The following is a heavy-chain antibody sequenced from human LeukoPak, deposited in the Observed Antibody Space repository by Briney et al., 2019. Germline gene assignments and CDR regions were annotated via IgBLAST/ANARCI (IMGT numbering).Heavy chain of an antibody. J-gene: IGHJ4*02. V-gene: IGHV4-59*01. CDR2: VDYSGST. Sequence: SETLSLTCTVSDGSISSYFWTWIRQPPGKGLEWIGSVDYSGSTNYSPSLESRVTISVDTSKKQFSLRLSSVTAADTAVYYCARDFDGNYYFHYWGQGTLVTVSS. D-gene: IGHD1-7*01. CDR3: ARDFDGNYYFHY. CDR1: DGSISSYF.